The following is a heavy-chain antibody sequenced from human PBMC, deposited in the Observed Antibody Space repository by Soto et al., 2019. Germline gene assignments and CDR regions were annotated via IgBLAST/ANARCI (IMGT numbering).Heavy chain of an antibody. CDR2: FYSGST. D-gene: IGHD6-13*01. CDR3: ATTRGIAVGGSFDH. Sequence: SETLSLTCIVSGASISSRSSYWGWIRQPPGKGLEWVGTFYSGSTYNNPSLKGRVTISVDTSKNQFSLKLSSVAAEDTAIYYCATTRGIAVGGSFDHWGQGXLVTVYS. V-gene: IGHV4-39*01. CDR1: GASISSRSSY. J-gene: IGHJ5*02.